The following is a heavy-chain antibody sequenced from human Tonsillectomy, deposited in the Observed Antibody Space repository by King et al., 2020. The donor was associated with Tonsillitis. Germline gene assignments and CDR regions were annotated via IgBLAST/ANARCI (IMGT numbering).Heavy chain of an antibody. CDR3: ARGGEPTVTDTTTHYYYYGMDV. J-gene: IGHJ6*04. CDR2: INHSGST. V-gene: IGHV4-34*01. Sequence: VQLQQWGAGLLKPSETLSLTCAVYGGSFSGYYWSWIRQPPGKGLEWIGEINHSGSTNYNPSLKSRVTISVDTSKNQFSLKLSSVTAADTAVYYCARGGEPTVTDTTTHYYYYGMDVWGKGTTVTVSS. CDR1: GGSFSGYY. D-gene: IGHD4-17*01.